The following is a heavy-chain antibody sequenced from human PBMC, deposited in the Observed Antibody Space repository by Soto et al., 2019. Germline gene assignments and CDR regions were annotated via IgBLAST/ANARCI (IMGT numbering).Heavy chain of an antibody. V-gene: IGHV1-69*08. CDR2: IIPIFGIA. D-gene: IGHD2-2*01. Sequence: QVQLVQSGAEVKKPGSSVKVSCKASGGTFSRYSITWVRQAPGHGLEWIGRIIPIFGIASYAQKFQGRVTFTADESTSSAYRGLSSLRSDDTAVYYCAGEDRDRETGLVPAAIDGMDVWGEGTTVTVSS. CDR3: AGEDRDRETGLVPAAIDGMDV. CDR1: GGTFSRYS. J-gene: IGHJ6*04.